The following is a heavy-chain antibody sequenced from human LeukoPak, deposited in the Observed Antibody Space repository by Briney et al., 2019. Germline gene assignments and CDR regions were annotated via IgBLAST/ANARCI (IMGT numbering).Heavy chain of an antibody. CDR2: ISSSGSST. D-gene: IGHD3-22*01. J-gene: IGHJ4*02. CDR3: AKGTTYYYDSSGYQAY. V-gene: IGHV3-11*01. CDR1: GFIFSDYY. Sequence: GGSLRLSCAASGFIFSDYYMSWIRQAPGKGLEWVSYISSSGSSTYYADSVKGRFTISRDNSKNTLYLQMNSLRAEDKAVYYCAKGTTYYYDSSGYQAYWGQGTLVTVSS.